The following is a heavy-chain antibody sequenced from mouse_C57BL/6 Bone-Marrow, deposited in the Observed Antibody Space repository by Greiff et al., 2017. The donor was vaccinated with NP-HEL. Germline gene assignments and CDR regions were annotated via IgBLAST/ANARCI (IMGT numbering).Heavy chain of an antibody. V-gene: IGHV1-72*01. CDR1: GYTFTSYW. Sequence: QVQLQQPGADLVKPGASVKLSCKASGYTFTSYWMHWVKQRPGRGLEWIGRIDPHSGGTKFNEKFKTKATLTVDKPSSTAYMQLSSLTSEDAAVYYCSRYYYGSRGWYFDVGGTGTTVTVSS. CDR3: SRYYYGSRGWYFDV. D-gene: IGHD1-1*01. J-gene: IGHJ1*03. CDR2: IDPHSGGT.